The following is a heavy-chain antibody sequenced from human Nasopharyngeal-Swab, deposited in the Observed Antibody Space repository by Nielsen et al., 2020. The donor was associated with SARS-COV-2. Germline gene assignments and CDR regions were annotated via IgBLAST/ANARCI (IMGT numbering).Heavy chain of an antibody. D-gene: IGHD2-15*01. V-gene: IGHV4-34*01. Sequence: SETLSLTCAVYGGSFSGYYWSWIRQPPGKGLEWIGEINHSGSTNYNPSLKSRVTISVDTSKNQFSLKLSSVTAADTAVYYCARSPRMIYCSGGSCYRDYYYYYGMDVWGQGTTVTVSS. CDR2: INHSGST. J-gene: IGHJ6*02. CDR3: ARSPRMIYCSGGSCYRDYYYYYGMDV. CDR1: GGSFSGYY.